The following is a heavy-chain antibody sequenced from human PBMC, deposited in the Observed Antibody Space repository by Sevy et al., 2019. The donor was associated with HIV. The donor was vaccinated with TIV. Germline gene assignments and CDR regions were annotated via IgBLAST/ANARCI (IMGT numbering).Heavy chain of an antibody. CDR3: AGAPPVRSGDDSLNWFDP. CDR2: IYYTGST. D-gene: IGHD5-12*01. CDR1: GGSISAYY. J-gene: IGHJ5*02. Sequence: SETLSLTCTVSGGSISAYYWSWIRQPPGKGLEWIGYIYYTGSTNYNPSLKTRVTMSVDTSKNQFSLKLSSVIAADTAVYYWAGAPPVRSGDDSLNWFDPWGQGTLVTVSS. V-gene: IGHV4-59*01.